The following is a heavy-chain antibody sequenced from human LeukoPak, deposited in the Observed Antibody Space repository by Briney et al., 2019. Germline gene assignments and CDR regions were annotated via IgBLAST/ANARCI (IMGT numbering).Heavy chain of an antibody. Sequence: GESLRLSCATSGFTFSHAWMNWVRQAPGKGLEWVSYISSSSSTIYYADSVKGRFTISRDNAKNSLYLQMNSLRAEDTAVYYCARVPSGSIDYWGQGTLVTVSS. V-gene: IGHV3-48*01. J-gene: IGHJ4*02. CDR1: GFTFSHAW. CDR3: ARVPSGSIDY. CDR2: ISSSSSTI. D-gene: IGHD3-10*01.